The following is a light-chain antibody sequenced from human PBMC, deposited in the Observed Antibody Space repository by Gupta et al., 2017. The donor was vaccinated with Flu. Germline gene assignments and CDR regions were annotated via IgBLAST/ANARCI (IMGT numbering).Light chain of an antibody. CDR2: KTS. CDR3: QQYSSHSPRT. CDR1: QSISRW. V-gene: IGKV1-5*03. J-gene: IGKJ1*01. Sequence: DIQMTQSPSTLSASVGDRVTITCRASQSISRWLAWYQQKPGKAPKLLIFKTSSLESGVPIRFSGSGSGTEFTLTISSLQPEDSATYYCQQYSSHSPRTFGQGTKVEIK.